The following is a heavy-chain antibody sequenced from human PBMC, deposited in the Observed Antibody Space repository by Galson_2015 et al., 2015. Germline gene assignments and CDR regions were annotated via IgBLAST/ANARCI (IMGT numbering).Heavy chain of an antibody. CDR1: GFTFTTYC. D-gene: IGHD2-15*01. CDR2: IKQDGSEN. J-gene: IGHJ4*02. Sequence: SLRLPCAASGFTFTTYCMNWVRQAPGRGLVWVVNIKQDGSENYYVDSVKGRFTISRDNAKNSLFLQMSSLRADDTAVYYCARGRYCSGGTCYLDYWGQGTLLAAAS. V-gene: IGHV3-7*01. CDR3: ARGRYCSGGTCYLDY.